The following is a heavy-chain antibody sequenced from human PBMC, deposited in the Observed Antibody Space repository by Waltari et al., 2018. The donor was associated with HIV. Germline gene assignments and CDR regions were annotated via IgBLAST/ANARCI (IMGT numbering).Heavy chain of an antibody. J-gene: IGHJ2*01. CDR3: VRPAKDPSGHYATLWYFDV. D-gene: IGHD3-3*01. V-gene: IGHV3-11*01. CDR1: AFTFTCSH. CDR2: IGPAGSPL. Sequence: QWHLFVSGDSLVKIGGCRTLCCVSPAFTFTCSHWPSFRQFPGKGLDWISYIGPAGSPLNYAASLTGRITISRDNSAQSVILQMDSLTPDDSAKYFCVRPAKDPSGHYATLWYFDVWGRGTLVTVSS.